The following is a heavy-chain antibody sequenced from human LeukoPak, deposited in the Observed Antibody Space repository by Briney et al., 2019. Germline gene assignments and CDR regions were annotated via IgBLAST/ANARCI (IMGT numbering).Heavy chain of an antibody. J-gene: IGHJ4*02. CDR2: ISWNSGSI. CDR3: AKARGTYDFWSGYSY. CDR1: GFTFDDYA. D-gene: IGHD3-3*01. Sequence: PGRSLRLSCAASGFTFDDYAMHWVRQAPGKGLEWVSGISWNSGSIGYADSVKGRFTISRDNAKNSQYLQMNSLRAEDTALYYCAKARGTYDFWSGYSYWGQGTLVTVSS. V-gene: IGHV3-9*01.